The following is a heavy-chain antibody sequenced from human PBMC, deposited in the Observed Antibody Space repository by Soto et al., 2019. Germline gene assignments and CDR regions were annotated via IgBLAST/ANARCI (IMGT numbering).Heavy chain of an antibody. CDR3: ARGSHTLHSYDRSGFYHYVDY. V-gene: IGHV4-34*01. D-gene: IGHD3-22*01. J-gene: IGHJ4*02. CDR1: CGSFIDYS. Sequence: SETLSLTCAFYCGSFIDYSWTWIRQPPGKGLEWIGEINESGSTNYTPSLERRVTISRDTSNNRFSLKLSAVTAADTAVYYCARGSHTLHSYDRSGFYHYVDYWGQGSLVTVSS. CDR2: INESGST.